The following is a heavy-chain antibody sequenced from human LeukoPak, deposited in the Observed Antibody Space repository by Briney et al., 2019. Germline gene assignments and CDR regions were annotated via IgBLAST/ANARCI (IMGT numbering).Heavy chain of an antibody. CDR1: GGSFSGYY. Sequence: SETLSLTCAVYGGSFSGYYWSWIRQPPGKGLEWIGEINHSGSTNYNPSLKSRVTISVDTSKNQFSLKLSSVTAADTAVYYCARGYCSGGSCYSGLVYWGQGTLVTVSS. J-gene: IGHJ4*02. D-gene: IGHD2-15*01. V-gene: IGHV4-34*01. CDR2: INHSGST. CDR3: ARGYCSGGSCYSGLVY.